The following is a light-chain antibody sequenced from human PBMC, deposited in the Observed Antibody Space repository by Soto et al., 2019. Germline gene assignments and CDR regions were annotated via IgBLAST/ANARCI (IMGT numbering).Light chain of an antibody. CDR3: SSYTTSSTLV. Sequence: QPVLTQPASVSGSPGQSITISCTGTSNDIGVYNYVSWFQHHPGKAPKLLIYEVSYRPSGISHRFSGAKSGNTASLTISGLQAEDEADYYCSSYTTSSTLVFGTGTKLTVL. CDR2: EVS. V-gene: IGLV2-14*01. CDR1: SNDIGVYNY. J-gene: IGLJ1*01.